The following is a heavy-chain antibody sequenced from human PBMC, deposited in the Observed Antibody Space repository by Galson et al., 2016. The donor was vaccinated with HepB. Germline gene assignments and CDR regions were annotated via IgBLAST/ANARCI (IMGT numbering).Heavy chain of an antibody. J-gene: IGHJ4*02. CDR2: LIPIFGTT. Sequence: SVNVSCKPSVCCLSSHSIIWVRQAPGQGLKWVGGLIPIFGTTNYALRLQGRVTITADKSTTTVSMGLSRLRPDDTAVYYCARGKPVAYFEHWGQGTLVTVSS. CDR1: VCCLSSHS. D-gene: IGHD4-23*01. V-gene: IGHV1-69*06. CDR3: ARGKPVAYFEH.